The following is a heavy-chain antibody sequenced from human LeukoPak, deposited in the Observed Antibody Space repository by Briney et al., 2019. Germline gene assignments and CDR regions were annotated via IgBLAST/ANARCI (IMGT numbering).Heavy chain of an antibody. V-gene: IGHV1-8*01. Sequence: GASVKVSCKASGFTFTSYDIHWVRQATGQWPEWLGWMNPNSGNTGYTQRFQDRVTMTGDTSITTAYMELSSLRFEDTAVYYCTRVGGLGSDYNPLEAFDLWGQGTMLTVSS. J-gene: IGHJ3*01. D-gene: IGHD4-11*01. CDR1: GFTFTSYD. CDR2: MNPNSGNT. CDR3: TRVGGLGSDYNPLEAFDL.